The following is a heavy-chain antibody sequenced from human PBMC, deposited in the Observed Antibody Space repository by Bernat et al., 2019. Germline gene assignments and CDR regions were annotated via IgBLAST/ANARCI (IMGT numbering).Heavy chain of an antibody. J-gene: IGHJ6*02. D-gene: IGHD1-1*01. CDR1: GFTVSSNY. V-gene: IGHV3-53*01. CDR2: IYSGGST. Sequence: EVQLVESGGGLIQPGGSLRLSCAASGFTVSSNYMSWVRQAPGKGLAWVSVIYSGGSTYYADSVKGRFTISRDKSKNTLYLQMNSLRAEDTAVYYCARDRLAPQTGKYYYYGMDVWGQGTTVTVSS. CDR3: ARDRLAPQTGKYYYYGMDV.